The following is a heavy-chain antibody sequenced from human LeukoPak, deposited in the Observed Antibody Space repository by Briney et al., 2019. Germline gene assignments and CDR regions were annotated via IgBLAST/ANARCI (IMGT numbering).Heavy chain of an antibody. CDR3: ARDAPTQEDFWSGYYHLAGRSFDP. V-gene: IGHV3-21*01. J-gene: IGHJ5*02. CDR1: GFTFSSYS. Sequence: GGSLRLSCAASGFTFSSYSMNWVRQAPGKGLEWVSSISSSSSYIYYADSVKGRFTISRDNAKNSLYLQMNSLRAEDTAVYYCARDAPTQEDFWSGYYHLAGRSFDPWGQGTLVTVSS. CDR2: ISSSSSYI. D-gene: IGHD3-3*01.